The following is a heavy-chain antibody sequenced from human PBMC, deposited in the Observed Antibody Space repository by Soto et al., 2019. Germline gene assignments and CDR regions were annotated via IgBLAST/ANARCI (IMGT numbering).Heavy chain of an antibody. Sequence: GASVKVSCKASGGTFSSYAISWVRQAPGQGLEWMGGIIPIFGTANYAQKFQGRVTITADESTSTAYMELSSLRSEDTAVYYCAREVRPDYYYYGMDVWGQGTTVTVSS. V-gene: IGHV1-69*13. CDR3: AREVRPDYYYYGMDV. D-gene: IGHD6-25*01. J-gene: IGHJ6*02. CDR2: IIPIFGTA. CDR1: GGTFSSYA.